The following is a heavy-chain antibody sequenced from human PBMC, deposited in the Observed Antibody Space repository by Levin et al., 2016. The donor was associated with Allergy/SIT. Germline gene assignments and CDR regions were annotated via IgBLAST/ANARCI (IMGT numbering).Heavy chain of an antibody. CDR2: IIPIFGTA. V-gene: IGHV1-69*13. Sequence: SVKVSCKASGGTFSSYAISWVRQAPGQGLEWMGGIIPIFGTANYAQKFQGRVTITADESTSTAYMELSSLRSEDTAVYYCARNSPCSSTSCYRGEYYYYYGMDVWGQGTTVTVSS. CDR1: GGTFSSYA. CDR3: ARNSPCSSTSCYRGEYYYYYGMDV. J-gene: IGHJ6*02. D-gene: IGHD2-2*01.